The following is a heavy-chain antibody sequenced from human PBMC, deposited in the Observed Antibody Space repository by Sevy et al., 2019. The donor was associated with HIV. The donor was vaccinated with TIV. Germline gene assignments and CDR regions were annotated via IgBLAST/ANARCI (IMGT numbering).Heavy chain of an antibody. CDR2: ISAYNGNT. CDR1: GYTFTSYG. V-gene: IGHV1-18*04. Sequence: ASVNVSCKASGYTFTSYGISWVRQAPGQGLEWMGWISAYNGNTNYAQKLQGRVTMTTDTSTSTAYMELRSLRSDDTAVYYCARVNLEIAAAGYYYYYMDVWGKGTTVTVSS. D-gene: IGHD6-13*01. J-gene: IGHJ6*03. CDR3: ARVNLEIAAAGYYYYYMDV.